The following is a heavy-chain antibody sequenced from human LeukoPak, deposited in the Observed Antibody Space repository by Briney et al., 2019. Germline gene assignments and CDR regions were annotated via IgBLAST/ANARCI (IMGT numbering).Heavy chain of an antibody. V-gene: IGHV3-23*01. CDR3: AKDVRVGGGGMDV. CDR2: ISSSGDNA. J-gene: IGHJ6*02. D-gene: IGHD1-26*01. Sequence: GGSLRLSCAASGFTFSNYAMNWVRQAPGKGLEWVSLISSSGDNAYYADSVRGRFTISRDKSKNTVFLQMNSLRGKDTAVYYCAKDVRVGGGGMDVWGQGTPVTVSS. CDR1: GFTFSNYA.